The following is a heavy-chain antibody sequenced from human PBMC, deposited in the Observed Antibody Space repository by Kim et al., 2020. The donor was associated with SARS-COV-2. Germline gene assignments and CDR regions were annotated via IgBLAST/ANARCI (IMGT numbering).Heavy chain of an antibody. CDR2: ISSSGSTI. V-gene: IGHV3-48*03. CDR1: GFTFSSYE. Sequence: GGSLRLSCAASGFTFSSYEMNWVRQAPGKGLEWVSYISSSGSTIYYADSVKGRFTISRDNAKNSLYLQMNSLRAEDTAVYYCARLGGDYQGEYFDYWGQGTLVTVSS. CDR3: ARLGGDYQGEYFDY. J-gene: IGHJ4*02. D-gene: IGHD4-17*01.